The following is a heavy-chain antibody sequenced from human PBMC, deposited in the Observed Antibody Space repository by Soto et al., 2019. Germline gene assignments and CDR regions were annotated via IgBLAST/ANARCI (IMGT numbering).Heavy chain of an antibody. Sequence: ASVKVSCKASGYTFTSYGISWVRQAPGQGLEWMGWISAYNGNTNYAQKLQGRVTMTTDTSTSTAYMELRSLRSDDTAVYYCARDPSYCSGGSCYNNYHYYGMDVWGQRTTVTVSS. D-gene: IGHD2-15*01. J-gene: IGHJ6*02. CDR3: ARDPSYCSGGSCYNNYHYYGMDV. CDR1: GYTFTSYG. CDR2: ISAYNGNT. V-gene: IGHV1-18*01.